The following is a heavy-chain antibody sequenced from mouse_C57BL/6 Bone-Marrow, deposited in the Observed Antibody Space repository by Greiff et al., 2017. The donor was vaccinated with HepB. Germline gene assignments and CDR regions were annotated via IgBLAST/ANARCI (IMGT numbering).Heavy chain of an antibody. CDR3: TTLFFSSPYYFDY. Sequence: EVQLQQSGAELVRPGASVKLSCTASGFNIKDDYMHWVKQRPEQGLEGIGWIDPENGDTEYASKFQGKATITADTSSNTAYLQLSSLTSEDTAVYYCTTLFFSSPYYFDYWGQGTTLTVSS. CDR1: GFNIKDDY. J-gene: IGHJ2*01. CDR2: IDPENGDT. V-gene: IGHV14-4*01. D-gene: IGHD1-3*01.